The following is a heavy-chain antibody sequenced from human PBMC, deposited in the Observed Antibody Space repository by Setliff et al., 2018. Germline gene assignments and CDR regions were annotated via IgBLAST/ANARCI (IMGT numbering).Heavy chain of an antibody. CDR3: TKGRVGLAARAGY. CDR1: GDSISSDSDY. D-gene: IGHD1-26*01. V-gene: IGHV4-61*02. J-gene: IGHJ4*02. Sequence: KTSETLSLTCTVSGDSISSDSDYWSWIRQSAGKGLEWIGRIYASGSTEYNPSLGSRVTISVDTSRNQFSLQLSSVTSADTAIYYCTKGRVGLAARAGYWGQGTLVTVSS. CDR2: IYASGST.